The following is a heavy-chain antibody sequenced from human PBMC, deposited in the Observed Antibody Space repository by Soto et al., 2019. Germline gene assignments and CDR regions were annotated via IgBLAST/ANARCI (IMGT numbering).Heavy chain of an antibody. CDR2: IKSKTDGGTT. CDR3: TTDIVGATEYFDY. J-gene: IGHJ4*02. Sequence: GGSLRLSCAASGFTFSNAWMNWVRQAPGKGLEWVGRIKSKTDGGTTDYAAPVKGRFTISRDDSKNTLYLQMNSLKTEDTAVYYCTTDIVGATEYFDYWGQGTLVTVSS. D-gene: IGHD1-26*01. CDR1: GFTFSNAW. V-gene: IGHV3-15*07.